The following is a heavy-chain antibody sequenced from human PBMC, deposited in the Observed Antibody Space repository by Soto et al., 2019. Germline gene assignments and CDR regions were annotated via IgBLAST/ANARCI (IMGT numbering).Heavy chain of an antibody. CDR3: TTDAASYYYDSGGYYTYYFDY. CDR2: VKSKSDGGTI. Sequence: GGSLRLSCTASGFTFNNALMIWVRQAPGRGLEWVGRVKSKSDGGTIDYGAPVKGRFTISRDDSKNTLYLQMNTLKIEDAAVYYCTTDAASYYYDSGGYYTYYFDYWGQGTLVTVSS. J-gene: IGHJ4*02. CDR1: GFTFNNAL. D-gene: IGHD3-22*01. V-gene: IGHV3-15*01.